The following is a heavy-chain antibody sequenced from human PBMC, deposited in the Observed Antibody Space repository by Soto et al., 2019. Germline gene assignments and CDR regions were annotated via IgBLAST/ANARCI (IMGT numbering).Heavy chain of an antibody. CDR1: GGSISSGGYS. CDR2: IYQSGST. J-gene: IGHJ2*01. V-gene: IGHV4-30-2*01. CDR3: ARESRSSRYDSSGYSQFWFFDL. D-gene: IGHD3-22*01. Sequence: TLSLTCAVSGGSISSGGYSWSWIRQPPGKGLEWIGYIYQSGSTYYNPSLKSRVTISVDWSKNQFALELSSVTAADTAVYYCARESRSSRYDSSGYSQFWFFDLWGRGTLVTV.